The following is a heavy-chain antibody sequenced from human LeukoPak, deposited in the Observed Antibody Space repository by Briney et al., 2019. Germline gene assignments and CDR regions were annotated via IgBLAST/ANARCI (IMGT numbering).Heavy chain of an antibody. CDR2: IKQDGSEK. J-gene: IGHJ4*02. CDR1: GFIFSSYW. Sequence: GGSLRLSCAASGFIFSSYWMSWVRQAPGKGLEWVANIKQDGSEKYYVDSVKGRFTISRDNAKNSLYLQMNSLRAEDTAVYYCATNWNGGAVDYWGQGTLVTVSS. D-gene: IGHD1-1*01. CDR3: ATNWNGGAVDY. V-gene: IGHV3-7*01.